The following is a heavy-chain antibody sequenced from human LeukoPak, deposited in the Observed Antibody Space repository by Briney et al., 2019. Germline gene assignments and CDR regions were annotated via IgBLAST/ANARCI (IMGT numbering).Heavy chain of an antibody. Sequence: GGSLRLPCVVSGFTFSSYPMSWVRQAPGKGLEWVSVISESGDVTHYADSMKGRFTISRDNTKNTLNLQMNGLRDEDTAIYYCARDSSHYLGSSDYWGQGALVTVSS. CDR1: GFTFSSYP. CDR2: ISESGDVT. J-gene: IGHJ4*02. CDR3: ARDSSHYLGSSDY. D-gene: IGHD6-6*01. V-gene: IGHV3-23*01.